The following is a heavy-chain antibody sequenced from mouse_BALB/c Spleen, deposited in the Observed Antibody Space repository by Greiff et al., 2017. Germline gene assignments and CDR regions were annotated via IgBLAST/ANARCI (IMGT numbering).Heavy chain of an antibody. CDR1: GFTFSSYA. CDR3: ARAGTTVVAPFDY. CDR2: ISSGGSYT. V-gene: IGHV5-9-4*01. J-gene: IGHJ2*01. Sequence: EVQGVESGGGLVKPGGSLKLSCAASGFTFSSYAMSWVRQSPEKRLEWVAEISSGGSYTYYPDTVTGRFTISRDNAKNTLYLEMSSLRSEDTAMYYCARAGTTVVAPFDYWGQGTTLTVSS. D-gene: IGHD1-1*01.